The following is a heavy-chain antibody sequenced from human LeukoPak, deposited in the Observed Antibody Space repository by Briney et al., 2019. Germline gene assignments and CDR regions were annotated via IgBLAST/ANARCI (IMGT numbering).Heavy chain of an antibody. D-gene: IGHD7-27*01. Sequence: LETLSLTCAVYGGSFSGYYWSWIRQPPGKGLEWIGEINHSGSTNYNPSLKSRVTISVDTSKNQFSLKLSSVTAADTAVYYCASIPGDRDAFDIWGQGTMVTVSS. CDR3: ASIPGDRDAFDI. J-gene: IGHJ3*02. CDR1: GGSFSGYY. CDR2: INHSGST. V-gene: IGHV4-34*01.